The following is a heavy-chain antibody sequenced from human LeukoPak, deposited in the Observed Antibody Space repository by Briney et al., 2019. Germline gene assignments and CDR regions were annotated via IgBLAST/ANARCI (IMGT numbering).Heavy chain of an antibody. V-gene: IGHV1-8*02. CDR1: GYTFTSYD. D-gene: IGHD6-19*01. Sequence: ASVKVSCKASGYTFTSYDINWVRQATGQGLEWMGWMNPNSGHTGSAQKFQGRVTITRDTSISTVYMELSSLGSEDTAVYYCARNVAGTGGFDYWGQGTLVTVSS. J-gene: IGHJ4*02. CDR2: MNPNSGHT. CDR3: ARNVAGTGGFDY.